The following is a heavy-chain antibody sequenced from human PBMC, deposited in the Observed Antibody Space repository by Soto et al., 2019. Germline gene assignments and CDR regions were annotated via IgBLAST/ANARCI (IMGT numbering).Heavy chain of an antibody. J-gene: IGHJ5*02. Sequence: SETLSLTCSVSGASFSSGFCYWSWIRQPPGQGLEWIGYIHYSGSTYYNPSLKSRVTISVDTSKNQFSLKLSSVTAADTAVYYCARVVGANWFDPWGQGTLVTVSS. CDR3: ARVVGANWFDP. V-gene: IGHV4-30-4*02. D-gene: IGHD1-26*01. CDR1: GASFSSGFCY. CDR2: IHYSGST.